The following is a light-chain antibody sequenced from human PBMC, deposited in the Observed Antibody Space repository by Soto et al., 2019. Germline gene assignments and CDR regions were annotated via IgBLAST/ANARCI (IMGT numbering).Light chain of an antibody. J-gene: IGKJ1*01. CDR3: QQYNNWPPWT. CDR1: QSVSSD. CDR2: GAS. Sequence: EVVMTRSPGTLSVSPGERATLSCRASQSVSSDLAWYQQKPGQAPRLLIYGASTRATGIPARFSGSGSGTEFTLTISGLQSEDYAVYFCQQYNNWPPWTFGQGTKVEIK. V-gene: IGKV3-15*01.